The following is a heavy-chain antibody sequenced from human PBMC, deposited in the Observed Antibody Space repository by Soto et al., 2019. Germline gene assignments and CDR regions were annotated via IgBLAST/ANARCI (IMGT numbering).Heavy chain of an antibody. CDR3: VSYYSNASYYYYGMDV. Sequence: ASVKVSCKASGYTFTSYDINWVRQATVQGLEWMGWMNPNSGNTGYAQKFQGRVTMTRNTSISTAYMELSSLRSEDTAVYYCVSYYSNASYYYYGMDVWGQGTTVTVSS. V-gene: IGHV1-8*01. CDR2: MNPNSGNT. J-gene: IGHJ6*02. CDR1: GYTFTSYD. D-gene: IGHD6-13*01.